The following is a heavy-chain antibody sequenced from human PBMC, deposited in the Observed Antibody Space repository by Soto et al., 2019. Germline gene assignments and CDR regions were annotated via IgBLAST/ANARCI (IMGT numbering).Heavy chain of an antibody. CDR2: IYYSGST. J-gene: IGHJ4*02. CDR3: ARLRYDILTGYSTPFDY. CDR1: GGSISSSSYY. V-gene: IGHV4-39*01. D-gene: IGHD3-9*01. Sequence: QLQLQESGPGLVKPSETLSLTCTVSGGSISSSSYYWGWIRQPPGKGLEWIGSIYYSGSTYYNPSLKSRVTISVDTSKNQFSLKLSSVTAADTAVYYCARLRYDILTGYSTPFDYWGQGTLVTVSS.